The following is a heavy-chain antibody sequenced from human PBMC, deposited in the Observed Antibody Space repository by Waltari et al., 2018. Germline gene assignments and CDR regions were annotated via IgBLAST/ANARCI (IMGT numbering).Heavy chain of an antibody. CDR3: AKDWYYYDSSPN. J-gene: IGHJ4*02. Sequence: EVQLLESGGGLVQPGGSLRVCCAASGFTFSSYSMRWARQAPGKGLDGVPAIRGSGGSTYYSDSVKGRFTISRDNSKNTLYLQMNSLRAEDTAVYYCAKDWYYYDSSPNGGQGTLVTVSS. V-gene: IGHV3-23*01. CDR2: IRGSGGST. CDR1: GFTFSSYS. D-gene: IGHD3-22*01.